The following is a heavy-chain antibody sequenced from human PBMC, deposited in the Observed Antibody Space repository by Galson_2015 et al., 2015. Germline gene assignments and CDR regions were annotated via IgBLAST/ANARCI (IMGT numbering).Heavy chain of an antibody. CDR3: ARAGYCSSTSCRQRGTYYYNMDV. J-gene: IGHJ6*03. D-gene: IGHD2-2*01. V-gene: IGHV3-20*04. CDR1: GFSLDDYG. Sequence: SLRLSCAASGFSLDDYGMSWVRHVPGKGLEWVSGYNWNGGSTGYADSVRGRFTISRDNAKNSLYLQMNSLKAEDTAFYYCARAGYCSSTSCRQRGTYYYNMDVWGKGTMVTVSS. CDR2: YNWNGGST.